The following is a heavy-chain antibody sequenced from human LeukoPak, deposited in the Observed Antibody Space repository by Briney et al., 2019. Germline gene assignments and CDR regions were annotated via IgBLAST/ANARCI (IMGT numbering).Heavy chain of an antibody. CDR1: GGSISSSNYY. J-gene: IGHJ4*02. CDR3: ARGIVGATLGGYFDY. CDR2: IYYSGRT. Sequence: SETLSLTCTVSGGSISSSNYYWGWIRQPPGKGLEWIGSIYYSGRTYYRPSLKSRVTISVDTSKNQFSLKLSSVTAADTAVYYCARGIVGATLGGYFDYWGQGTLVTVSS. V-gene: IGHV4-39*01. D-gene: IGHD1-26*01.